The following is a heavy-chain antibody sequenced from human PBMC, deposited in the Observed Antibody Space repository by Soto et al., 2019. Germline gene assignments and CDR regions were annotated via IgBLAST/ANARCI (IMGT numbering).Heavy chain of an antibody. Sequence: QVQLVQSGAEVKKPGASVKVSCKASGYTFTGYYMHWVRQAPGQGLEWMGWINPNSGGTNYAQKFQGWVTITRDTSISTDYMELSRLRSDDTAVYYCAREPAIIEEGIAARGRYGMDVWGQGTTVTVSS. CDR1: GYTFTGYY. CDR3: AREPAIIEEGIAARGRYGMDV. V-gene: IGHV1-2*04. CDR2: INPNSGGT. D-gene: IGHD6-6*01. J-gene: IGHJ6*02.